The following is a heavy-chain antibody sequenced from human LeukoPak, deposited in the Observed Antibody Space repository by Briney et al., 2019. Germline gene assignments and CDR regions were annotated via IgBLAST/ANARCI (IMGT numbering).Heavy chain of an antibody. Sequence: GGSLRLSCAASGFTFSTYGTHWVRQAPGKGLEWVAVLGSDGKTTYYADSVKGRFTISRDNSKNTLYLQMNSLRAEDTAVYYCAKDPGILLWFGESHFDYWGQGTLVTVSS. CDR1: GFTFSTYG. V-gene: IGHV3-30*18. D-gene: IGHD3-10*01. J-gene: IGHJ4*02. CDR2: LGSDGKTT. CDR3: AKDPGILLWFGESHFDY.